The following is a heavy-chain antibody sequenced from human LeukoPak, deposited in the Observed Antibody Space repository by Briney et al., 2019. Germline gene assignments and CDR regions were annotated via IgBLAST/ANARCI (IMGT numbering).Heavy chain of an antibody. D-gene: IGHD3-22*01. CDR1: GDSISSNSYS. CDR3: ARHYYDSSGYYLEGFDI. CDR2: IYYSGAS. V-gene: IGHV4-39*01. J-gene: IGHJ3*02. Sequence: PSETLSLTCTVSGDSISSNSYSWGWIRQPPGKGLEWIGSIYYSGASYYSPSLKSRVTISVDTSKNQFSLKLSSVTAADTAVFYCARHYYDSSGYYLEGFDIWGQGTMVTVSS.